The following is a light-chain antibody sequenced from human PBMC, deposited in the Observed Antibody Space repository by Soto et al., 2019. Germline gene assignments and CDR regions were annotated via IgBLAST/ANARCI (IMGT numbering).Light chain of an antibody. Sequence: QSVLTQPPSASGTPGQRVTISCSGTTSNIGSNTVSWYQHLPGTAPKLLIYSNDQRPSGVPDRFSGSKSGNSASLAISGLQSEDEADYYCAIWDLSLSAWVFGGGTKVTVL. V-gene: IGLV1-44*01. CDR1: TSNIGSNT. J-gene: IGLJ3*02. CDR2: SND. CDR3: AIWDLSLSAWV.